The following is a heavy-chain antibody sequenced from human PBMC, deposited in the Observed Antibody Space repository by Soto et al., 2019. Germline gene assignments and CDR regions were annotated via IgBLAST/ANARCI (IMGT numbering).Heavy chain of an antibody. CDR2: ISAYNGNT. V-gene: IGHV1-18*01. CDR3: AREGAYEREDSSSWGHDAFDI. D-gene: IGHD6-13*01. J-gene: IGHJ3*02. CDR1: GYTFTSYG. Sequence: ASVKVSCKASGYTFTSYGISWVRQAPGQGLEWMGWISAYNGNTNYAQKLQGRVTMTTDTSTSTAYMELRSLRSDDTAVYYCAREGAYEREDSSSWGHDAFDIWGQGTMVTVSS.